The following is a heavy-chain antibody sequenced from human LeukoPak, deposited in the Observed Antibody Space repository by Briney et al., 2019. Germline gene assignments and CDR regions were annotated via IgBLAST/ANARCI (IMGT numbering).Heavy chain of an antibody. J-gene: IGHJ4*02. CDR1: GGSISSYY. CDR2: IYYSGST. Sequence: SETLSLTCTVSGGSISSYYWSWIRQPAGKGLEWIGYIYYSGSTNYNPSLKSRVTISVDTSKNQFSLKLSSVTAADTAVYYCARVSAAADTSYYFDYWGQGTLVTVSS. V-gene: IGHV4-59*01. CDR3: ARVSAAADTSYYFDY. D-gene: IGHD2-15*01.